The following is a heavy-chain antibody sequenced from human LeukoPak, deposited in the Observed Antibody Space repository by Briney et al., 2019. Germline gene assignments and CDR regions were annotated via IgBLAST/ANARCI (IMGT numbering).Heavy chain of an antibody. V-gene: IGHV7-4-1*02. J-gene: IGHJ3*02. CDR1: GCTFTGYY. Sequence: ASVKVSCKASGCTFTGYYMHWVRQAPGQGLEWMGWINTNTGNPTYAQGFTGRFVFSLDTSVSTAYLQISSLKAEDTAVYYCAREGNWNDVNAFDIWGQGTMVTVSS. D-gene: IGHD1-1*01. CDR2: INTNTGNP. CDR3: AREGNWNDVNAFDI.